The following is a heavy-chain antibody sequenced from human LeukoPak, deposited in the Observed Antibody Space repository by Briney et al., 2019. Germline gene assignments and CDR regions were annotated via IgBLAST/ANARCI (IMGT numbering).Heavy chain of an antibody. CDR1: GYRFTNYW. CDR2: IYPDDSDT. J-gene: IGHJ4*02. CDR3: ARHATNVPAAKELDL. Sequence: GESLKISCKGSGYRFTNYWIAWVRQMPGKGLEWMGIIYPDDSDTRYSPSFQGQVTISADKSISTAYLQWSSLKASDTAMYYCARHATNVPAAKELDLWGQGTLVTVSS. D-gene: IGHD2-2*01. V-gene: IGHV5-51*01.